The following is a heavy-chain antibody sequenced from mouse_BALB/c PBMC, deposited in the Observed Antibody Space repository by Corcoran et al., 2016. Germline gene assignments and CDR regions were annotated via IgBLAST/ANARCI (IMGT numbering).Heavy chain of an antibody. D-gene: IGHD2-1*01. V-gene: IGHV14-1*02. CDR3: ASEGNFFSY. Sequence: EVQLQQSGAELVRPGALVKLSCTASGFNIKDTYMHWVKQRPEQGLEWIGWIDPDNGNTIYDPKFQGKASITADTSSNTAYLQRSSLSSEDTACYYCASEGNFFSYWGQGTLVTVSA. J-gene: IGHJ3*01. CDR1: GFNIKDTY. CDR2: IDPDNGNT.